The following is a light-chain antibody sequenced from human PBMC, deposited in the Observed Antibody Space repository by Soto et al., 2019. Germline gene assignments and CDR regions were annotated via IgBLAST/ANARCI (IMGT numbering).Light chain of an antibody. CDR1: SSDVASYNY. Sequence: QSALTQPPSASGSPGQSVTISCSGTSSDVASYNYVSWYQQHPGKAPKLIIYEVSKRPSGVPDRFSGSKSGDTASLTVSGLQAEDEADYYCIAHVGSGIFGGGTQLTVL. V-gene: IGLV2-8*01. CDR2: EVS. J-gene: IGLJ2*01. CDR3: IAHVGSGI.